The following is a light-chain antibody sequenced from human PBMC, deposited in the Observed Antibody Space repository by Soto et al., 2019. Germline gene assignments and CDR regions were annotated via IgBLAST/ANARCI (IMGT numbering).Light chain of an antibody. V-gene: IGKV1-39*01. J-gene: IGKJ2*01. CDR2: AAS. CDR3: QQSRTTAYT. Sequence: DIQMTQSPSFLSASVGDRVTISCRASQGISSYLAWYQQKPGKAPRLLIYAASSLQSGVPSRFSGSGSGTTFTLTITDLQPEDVATYYCQQSRTTAYTFAQGTKVDIK. CDR1: QGISSY.